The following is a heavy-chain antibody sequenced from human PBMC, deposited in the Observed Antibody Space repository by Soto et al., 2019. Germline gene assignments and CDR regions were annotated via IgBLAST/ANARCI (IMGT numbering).Heavy chain of an antibody. D-gene: IGHD3-22*01. CDR2: IIPIFGTA. J-gene: IGHJ3*02. CDR3: AREGTYYYDSSGAFDI. V-gene: IGHV1-69*01. Sequence: QVQLVQSGAEVKKPGSSVKVSCKASGGTFSSYAISWVRQAPGQGLEWMGGIIPIFGTANYAQKFQGRVTITAAESTGTAYMELSSLRSEDTAVYYCAREGTYYYDSSGAFDIWGQGTMVTVSS. CDR1: GGTFSSYA.